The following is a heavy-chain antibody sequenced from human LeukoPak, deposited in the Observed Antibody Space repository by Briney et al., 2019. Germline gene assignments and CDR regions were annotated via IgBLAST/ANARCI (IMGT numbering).Heavy chain of an antibody. Sequence: SETLSLTCTVSGGSISSGGYYWSWIRQPPGKGLEWIGYIYHSGSTYYNPSLKSRVTISVDTSKNQFSQKLSSVTAADTAVYYCAKLSSGWYAFSWFDYWGQGTLVTVSS. CDR1: GGSISSGGYY. D-gene: IGHD6-19*01. J-gene: IGHJ4*02. CDR3: AKLSSGWYAFSWFDY. CDR2: IYHSGST. V-gene: IGHV4-30-2*01.